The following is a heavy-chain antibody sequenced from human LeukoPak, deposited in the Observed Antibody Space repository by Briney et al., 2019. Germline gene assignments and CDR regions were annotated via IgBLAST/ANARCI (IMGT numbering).Heavy chain of an antibody. V-gene: IGHV3-48*01. D-gene: IGHD1-26*01. CDR3: ARDRKSGEWDLVP. Sequence: GRSLRLSCAASGFTFSSYAMHWVRQAPGKGLEWVSYISGSGSTKYYADSVKGRFIISRDNAKNSLYLQMNSLRAEDTAVYYCARDRKSGEWDLVPWGQGTLVTVSS. CDR2: ISGSGSTK. CDR1: GFTFSSYA. J-gene: IGHJ4*02.